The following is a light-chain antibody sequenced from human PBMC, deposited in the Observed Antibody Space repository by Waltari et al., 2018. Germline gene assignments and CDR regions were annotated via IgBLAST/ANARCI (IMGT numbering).Light chain of an antibody. J-gene: IGKJ5*01. CDR3: QHYNNWPIT. CDR1: QSISNT. CDR2: GAS. Sequence: DIVMTQSPPTLSVSQGERATLSCRASQSISNTLAWYQQKPGQAPRLLIYGASTRATGIPARFSGSGSGTEFTLSISSLQSEDFVVYYCQHYNNWPITFGQGTRLEIK. V-gene: IGKV3-15*01.